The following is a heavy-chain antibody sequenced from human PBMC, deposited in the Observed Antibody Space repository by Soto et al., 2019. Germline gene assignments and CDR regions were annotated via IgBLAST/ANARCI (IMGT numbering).Heavy chain of an antibody. CDR2: IYPGDSDT. CDR3: ARALTMVRGVNIYYYYMDV. D-gene: IGHD3-10*01. J-gene: IGHJ6*03. Sequence: GESLKISCKGSGYSFTSYWIGWVRQMPGKGLEWMGIIYPGDSDTRYSPSFQGQVTISADKSISTAYLQWSSLKASDTAMYYCARALTMVRGVNIYYYYMDVWGKGTTVTV. CDR1: GYSFTSYW. V-gene: IGHV5-51*01.